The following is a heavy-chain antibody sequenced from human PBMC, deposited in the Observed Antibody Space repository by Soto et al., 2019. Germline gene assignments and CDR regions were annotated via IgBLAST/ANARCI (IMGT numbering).Heavy chain of an antibody. CDR1: GFTFSSYA. V-gene: IGHV3-23*01. J-gene: IGHJ4*02. CDR3: AKDGGPGIVVPAAVFDY. D-gene: IGHD2-2*01. CDR2: ISGSGGST. Sequence: GGSLRLSCAASGFTFSSYAMSWVRHAPGKGLEWVSAISGSGGSTYYADSVKGRFTISRDNSKNTLYLQMNSLRAEDTAVYYCAKDGGPGIVVPAAVFDYWGQGTLVTVSS.